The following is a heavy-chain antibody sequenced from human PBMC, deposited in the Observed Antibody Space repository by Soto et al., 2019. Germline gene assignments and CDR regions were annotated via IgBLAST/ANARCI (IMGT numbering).Heavy chain of an antibody. V-gene: IGHV1-69*12. CDR3: ARDAGTVYYYGMDV. J-gene: IGHJ6*02. D-gene: IGHD1-1*01. CDR2: IIPIFGTA. Sequence: QVQLVQSGAEVKKPGSSVKVSCKASGGTFSSYAISWVRQAPGQGLEWMGGIIPIFGTANYAQKFQGRVTITADESTSTAYMERSSLRSEDTAVYYCARDAGTVYYYGMDVWGQGTTVTVSS. CDR1: GGTFSSYA.